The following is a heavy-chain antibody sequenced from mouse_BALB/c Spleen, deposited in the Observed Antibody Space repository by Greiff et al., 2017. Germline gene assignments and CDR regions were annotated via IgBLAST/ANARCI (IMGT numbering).Heavy chain of an antibody. CDR1: GFTFSSFG. D-gene: IGHD3-1*01. CDR3: ASGRRGDYYAMDY. V-gene: IGHV5-17*02. Sequence: EVKVVESGGGLVQPGGSRKLSCAASGFTFSSFGMHWVRQAPEKGLEWVAYISSGSSTIYYADTVKGRFTISRDNPKNTLFLQMTSLRSEDTAMYYCASGRRGDYYAMDYWGQGTSVTVSS. CDR2: ISSGSSTI. J-gene: IGHJ4*01.